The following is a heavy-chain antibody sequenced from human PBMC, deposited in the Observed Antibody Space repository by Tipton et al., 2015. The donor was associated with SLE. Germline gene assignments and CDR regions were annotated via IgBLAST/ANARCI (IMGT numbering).Heavy chain of an antibody. V-gene: IGHV3-30*04. CDR1: GFTFSNYA. CDR2: ISSDGTISYDGNNK. J-gene: IGHJ2*01. Sequence: QVQLVQSGGGVVQPGRSLRLSCAASGFTFSNYALHWVRQAPGKGLDWVAVISSDGTISYDGNNKYYADSVKGRFTVSRDNSKNTLYLQMNSLRAEDTALYYCARERAWDHWYFDLWGRGTLVTVSS. D-gene: IGHD1-26*01. CDR3: ARERAWDHWYFDL.